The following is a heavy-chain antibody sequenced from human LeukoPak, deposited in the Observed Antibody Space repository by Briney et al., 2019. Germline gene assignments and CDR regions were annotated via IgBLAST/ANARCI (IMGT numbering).Heavy chain of an antibody. CDR1: GGSISSYY. CDR2: IYYSGST. Sequence: SETLSLTCTVSGGSISSYYWSWIRQPPGKGLEWIGYIYYSGSTNYNPSLKSRVTISVDTSKNQFSLKLSSVTAADTAVYYCARMGTAVAGFDYWGQGTLVTVSS. V-gene: IGHV4-59*01. CDR3: ARMGTAVAGFDY. J-gene: IGHJ4*02. D-gene: IGHD6-19*01.